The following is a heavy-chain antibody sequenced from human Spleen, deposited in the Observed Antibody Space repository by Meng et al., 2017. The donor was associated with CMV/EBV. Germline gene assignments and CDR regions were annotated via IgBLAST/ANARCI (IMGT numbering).Heavy chain of an antibody. CDR3: ARGTGLNSGLYYFDF. CDR2: IIPILDTV. V-gene: IGHV1-69*08. CDR1: RGTFSNFT. D-gene: IGHD6-19*01. Sequence: SRGTFSNFTISWVRQAPGQGLEWMGRIIPILDTVNYAQKFQGRVTFTADKSTNTAYMELSSLTSEDTAVFYCARGTGLNSGLYYFDFWGQGTLVTVSS. J-gene: IGHJ4*02.